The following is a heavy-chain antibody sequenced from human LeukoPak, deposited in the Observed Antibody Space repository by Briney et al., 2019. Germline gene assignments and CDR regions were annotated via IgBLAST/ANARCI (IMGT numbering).Heavy chain of an antibody. CDR1: GFTLSTNA. J-gene: IGHJ4*02. CDR3: AKDRVPGTSPKLDY. V-gene: IGHV3-23*01. D-gene: IGHD1-7*01. CDR2: ISGSGAST. Sequence: GGSLRLSCLTSGFTLSTNAMSWVRQAPGKGLEWISGISGSGASTYYADSVKGRFTISRDDSRNTLYLQMNSLRGDDTAVYYCAKDRVPGTSPKLDYWGQGTLVTVSS.